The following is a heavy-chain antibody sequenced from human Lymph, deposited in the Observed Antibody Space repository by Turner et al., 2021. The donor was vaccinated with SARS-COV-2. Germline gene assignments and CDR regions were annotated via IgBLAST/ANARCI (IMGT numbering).Heavy chain of an antibody. CDR1: GYSFTTYW. J-gene: IGHJ4*02. D-gene: IGHD3-3*01. CDR2: IYPGDSDT. V-gene: IGHV5-51*01. Sequence: EVQRVQSGAEVKKPGEPLKIPCRPSGYSFTTYWIGWVRQMPGKGLEWMGIIYPGDSDTRYSPSFQGQVTISADKSISTAYLQWSSLKASDTAMYYCARREWGGSLGHIDYWGQGTLVTVSS. CDR3: ARREWGGSLGHIDY.